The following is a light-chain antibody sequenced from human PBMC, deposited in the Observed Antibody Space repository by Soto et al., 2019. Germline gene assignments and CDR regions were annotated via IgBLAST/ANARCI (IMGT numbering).Light chain of an antibody. V-gene: IGLV2-14*01. CDR1: SNDVGDYNY. CDR3: SSYTSSSTLVV. Sequence: QSALTQPASVSGSPGQSITISCTGTSNDVGDYNYVSWYQQHPGKAPKLMIYDVSNRPSGVSNRFSGSKSGNTASLTISGLQAEDEADYYCSSYTSSSTLVVFGGGTQLTVL. CDR2: DVS. J-gene: IGLJ2*01.